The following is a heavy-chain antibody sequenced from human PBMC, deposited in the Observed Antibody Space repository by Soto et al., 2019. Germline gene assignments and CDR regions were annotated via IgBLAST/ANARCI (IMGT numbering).Heavy chain of an antibody. Sequence: PWGSLRLSCAASGFTFSSYAMSWVRQAPGKGLEWVSAISGSGGSTYYADSVKGRFTISRDNSKNTLYLQMNSLRAEDTAVYYCAKGPPGSYYPDNWFDPWGQGTLVTVSS. V-gene: IGHV3-23*01. J-gene: IGHJ5*02. D-gene: IGHD3-10*01. CDR3: AKGPPGSYYPDNWFDP. CDR2: ISGSGGST. CDR1: GFTFSSYA.